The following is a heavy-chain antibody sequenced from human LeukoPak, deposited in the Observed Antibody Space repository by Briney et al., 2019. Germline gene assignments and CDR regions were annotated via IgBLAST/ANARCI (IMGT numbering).Heavy chain of an antibody. Sequence: SETLSLTCTVSGGSISSYYWSWIRQPPGKGLEWIGYIYYSGSTNYNPSLKSRVTISVDTSKNQFSLKLSSVTAADTAVYYCARTPVAAAGPYYYYGMDVWGQGTTVTVSS. CDR1: GGSISSYY. V-gene: IGHV4-59*01. CDR3: ARTPVAAAGPYYYYGMDV. J-gene: IGHJ6*02. D-gene: IGHD6-13*01. CDR2: IYYSGST.